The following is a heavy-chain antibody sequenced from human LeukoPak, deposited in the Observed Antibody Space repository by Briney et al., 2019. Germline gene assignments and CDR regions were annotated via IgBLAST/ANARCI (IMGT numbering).Heavy chain of an antibody. CDR1: GFTFSSSA. CDR2: ISGSGGNT. CDR3: AKVRSGYYYDY. V-gene: IGHV3-23*01. J-gene: IGHJ4*02. D-gene: IGHD3-22*01. Sequence: GGSLRLSCAASGFTFSSSAMSWVRQAPGKGLEWVSLISGSGGNTYYADSVRGRFTISRDNSKNTLYLQMNSLRAEDTAVYYCAKVRSGYYYDYRGQGTLVTVSS.